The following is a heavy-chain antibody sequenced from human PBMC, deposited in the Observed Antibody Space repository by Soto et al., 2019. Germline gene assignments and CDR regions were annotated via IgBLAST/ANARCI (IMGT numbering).Heavy chain of an antibody. J-gene: IGHJ4*02. V-gene: IGHV3-23*01. CDR3: AKGSATSIPYYFDY. D-gene: IGHD2-2*02. CDR1: GFTFSSYA. CDR2: ITGDGGDT. Sequence: GGSLRLSCVASGFTFSSYAMSWVRQAPGKGMEWVSAITGDGGDTFHADSVRGRLTISRENSRNTLYLQMDSLRAEDTALYYYAKGSATSIPYYFDYWGQGTLVTVSS.